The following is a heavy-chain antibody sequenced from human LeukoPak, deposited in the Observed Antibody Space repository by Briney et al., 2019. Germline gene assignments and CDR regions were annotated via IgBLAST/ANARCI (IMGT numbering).Heavy chain of an antibody. D-gene: IGHD3-22*01. V-gene: IGHV4-39*07. CDR3: ARAQRRYYDSSGYSYYFDY. J-gene: IGHJ4*02. CDR1: GGSISSSSYY. Sequence: SETLSLTCTVSGGSISSSSYYWGWIRQPPGRGLEWIGSIYYSGSTYYNPSLKSRVTISVDTSKNQFSLKLSSVTAADTAVYYCARAQRRYYDSSGYSYYFDYWGQGTLVTVSS. CDR2: IYYSGST.